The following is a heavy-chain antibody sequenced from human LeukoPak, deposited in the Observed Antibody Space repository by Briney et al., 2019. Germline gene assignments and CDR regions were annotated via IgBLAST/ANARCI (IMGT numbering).Heavy chain of an antibody. V-gene: IGHV1-46*01. CDR3: ARGRGGSYSIDY. D-gene: IGHD1-26*01. Sequence: GASVKVSCKASGYTFTSYHAHWVRQAPGQGLEWMGIINCGDGYTNYAQKFQGRVSVTTDTSTSTLYMELSSLRTEDTAIYYCARGRGGSYSIDYWGQGTLVTVSS. CDR1: GYTFTSYH. J-gene: IGHJ4*02. CDR2: INCGDGYT.